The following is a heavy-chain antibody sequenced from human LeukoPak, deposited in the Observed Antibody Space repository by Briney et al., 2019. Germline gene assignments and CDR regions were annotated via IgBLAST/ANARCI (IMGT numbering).Heavy chain of an antibody. D-gene: IGHD5-18*01. CDR2: IIPIFGTA. CDR3: ARPDEDRGYSYGYNY. Sequence: SVRVSCKASGGTFSSYAISWVRQAPGQGLEWMGGIIPIFGTANYAQKFQGRVTITADESTSTAYMELSSLRSEDTAVYYCARPDEDRGYSYGYNYWGQGTLVTVSS. V-gene: IGHV1-69*13. J-gene: IGHJ4*02. CDR1: GGTFSSYA.